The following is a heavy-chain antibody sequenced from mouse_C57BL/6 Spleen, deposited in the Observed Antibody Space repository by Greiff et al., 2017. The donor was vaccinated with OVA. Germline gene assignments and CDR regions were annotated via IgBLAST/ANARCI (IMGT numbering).Heavy chain of an antibody. J-gene: IGHJ4*01. CDR2: IRSKSNNYAT. Sequence: EVMLVESGGGLVQPKGSLKLSCAASGFSFNTYAMNWVRQAPGKGLEWVARIRSKSNNYATYYADSVKDRFTISRDDSESMLYLQMNNLKTEDTAMYYCVRHMLYSNYVDYAMDYWGQGTSVTVSS. D-gene: IGHD2-5*01. CDR1: GFSFNTYA. CDR3: VRHMLYSNYVDYAMDY. V-gene: IGHV10-1*01.